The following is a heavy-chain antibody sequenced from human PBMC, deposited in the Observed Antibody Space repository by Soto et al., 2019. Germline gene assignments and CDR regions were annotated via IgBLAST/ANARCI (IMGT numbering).Heavy chain of an antibody. CDR2: IYHSGST. D-gene: IGHD6-6*01. CDR3: ASAIAARPRYYHYGMAF. J-gene: IGHJ6*02. Sequence: SETLSLTCAVSGGSISSSNWWSWVRQPPGKGLEWIGEIYHSGSTNYNPSLKSRVTISVDKSKNQFSLKLSSVTAADTAVYYCASAIAARPRYYHYGMAFWGQGSTVTVSS. V-gene: IGHV4-4*02. CDR1: GGSISSSNW.